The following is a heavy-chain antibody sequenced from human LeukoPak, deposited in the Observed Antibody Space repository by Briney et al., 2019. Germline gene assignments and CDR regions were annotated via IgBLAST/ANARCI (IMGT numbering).Heavy chain of an antibody. V-gene: IGHV1-2*02. CDR3: ARIGYSGYDTYYYYYCGMDV. D-gene: IGHD5-12*01. J-gene: IGHJ6*02. CDR1: GYTFTGYY. CDR2: INPNSGGT. Sequence: ASVKVSCKASGYTFTGYYMHWVRQAPGQGLEWMGWINPNSGGTNYAQKFQGRVTMTRDTSISTAYMELSRLRSDDTAVYYCARIGYSGYDTYYYYYCGMDVWGQGTTVTVSS.